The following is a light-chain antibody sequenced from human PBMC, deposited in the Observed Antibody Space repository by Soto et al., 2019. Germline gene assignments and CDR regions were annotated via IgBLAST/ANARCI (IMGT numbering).Light chain of an antibody. CDR1: QSISSW. Sequence: ARLTLTCRASQSISSWLAWYQQKPGKAPKLLIYDASSLESGVPSRFSGSGSGTEFTLTISSLQPDDFAVYYCQQYNQWPTFAQGTKVDIK. J-gene: IGKJ1*01. V-gene: IGKV1-5*01. CDR3: QQYNQWPT. CDR2: DAS.